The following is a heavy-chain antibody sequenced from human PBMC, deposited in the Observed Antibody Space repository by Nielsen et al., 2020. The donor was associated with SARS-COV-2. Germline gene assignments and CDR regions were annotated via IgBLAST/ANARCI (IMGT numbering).Heavy chain of an antibody. CDR2: FDPEDGET. CDR3: ATSTPLVRSAWFDP. D-gene: IGHD3-3*01. CDR1: GYTLTELS. V-gene: IGHV1-24*01. J-gene: IGHJ5*02. Sequence: ASGKVSCKVSGYTLTELSMHWVRQAPGKGLEWMGGFDPEDGETIYAQRFQGRVTMTEDTSTDTAYMELSSLRSEDTAVYYCATSTPLVRSAWFDPWGQGTLVTVSS.